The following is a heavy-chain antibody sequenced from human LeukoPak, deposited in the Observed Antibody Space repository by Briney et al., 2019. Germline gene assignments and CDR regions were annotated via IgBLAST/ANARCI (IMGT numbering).Heavy chain of an antibody. CDR2: ISGSGGST. Sequence: PGGSLRLSCAAAGFTFSSYAMSWVSQAPGKGLEWVSAISGSGGSTYYADSVKGRFTISRDNSKNTLYLQMNSLRAEDTAVYYCAKDRVLYYYDSSGYPAGYWGQGTLVTVSS. J-gene: IGHJ4*02. D-gene: IGHD3-22*01. V-gene: IGHV3-23*01. CDR3: AKDRVLYYYDSSGYPAGY. CDR1: GFTFSSYA.